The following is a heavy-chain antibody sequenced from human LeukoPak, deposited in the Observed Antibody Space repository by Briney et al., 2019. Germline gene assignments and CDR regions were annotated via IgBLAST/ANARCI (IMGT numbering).Heavy chain of an antibody. V-gene: IGHV1-2*02. D-gene: IGHD6-13*01. Sequence: ASAKVSCKASGYTFTGYYMHWVRQAPGQGLEWMGWINPNSGGTNYAQKFQGRVTMTRDTSISTAYMELSRLRSDDTAVYYCARLSSSWSKEFDYWGQGTLVTVSS. CDR3: ARLSSSWSKEFDY. CDR2: INPNSGGT. J-gene: IGHJ4*02. CDR1: GYTFTGYY.